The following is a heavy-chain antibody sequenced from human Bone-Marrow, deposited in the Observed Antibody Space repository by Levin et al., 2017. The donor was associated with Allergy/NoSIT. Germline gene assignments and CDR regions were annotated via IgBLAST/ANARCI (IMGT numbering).Heavy chain of an antibody. CDR3: ARSKDGFLEWYFFDY. J-gene: IGHJ4*02. CDR2: IYSGGST. Sequence: GGSLRLSCAASGFTVSSNYMSWVRQAPGKGLEWVSVIYSGGSTYYADSVKGRFTISRDNSKNTLYLQMNSLRAEDTAVYYCARSKDGFLEWYFFDYWGQGTLVTVSS. V-gene: IGHV3-53*01. CDR1: GFTVSSNY. D-gene: IGHD3-3*01.